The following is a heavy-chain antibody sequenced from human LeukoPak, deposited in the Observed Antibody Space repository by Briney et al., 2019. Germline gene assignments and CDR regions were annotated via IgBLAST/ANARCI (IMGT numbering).Heavy chain of an antibody. Sequence: TSETLSLTCTVSGGSISSYYWSWVRQPPGKGLEWIGYIYYSGSTNYNPSLKSRVTISVDTSKNQFSLKLSSVTAADTAVYYCARVGRGPTVTLFDYWGQGTLVTVSS. D-gene: IGHD4-17*01. CDR2: IYYSGST. CDR1: GGSISSYY. V-gene: IGHV4-59*01. CDR3: ARVGRGPTVTLFDY. J-gene: IGHJ4*02.